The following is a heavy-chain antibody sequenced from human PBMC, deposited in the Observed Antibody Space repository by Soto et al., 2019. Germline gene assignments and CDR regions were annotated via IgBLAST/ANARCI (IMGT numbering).Heavy chain of an antibody. CDR1: GFTFSSYA. Sequence: EVQLLESGGGLVQPGGSLRLSCAASGFTFSSYAMSWVRQAPGKGLEWVSAISGSGGSTYYADSVKGRVTISRDNPKNTLKLQMESPRAEATAVYYCAKSIRPYYQGIPLRRIIWYDPWGQGTLVTVSP. CDR2: ISGSGGST. J-gene: IGHJ5*02. D-gene: IGHD2-15*01. V-gene: IGHV3-23*01. CDR3: AKSIRPYYQGIPLRRIIWYDP.